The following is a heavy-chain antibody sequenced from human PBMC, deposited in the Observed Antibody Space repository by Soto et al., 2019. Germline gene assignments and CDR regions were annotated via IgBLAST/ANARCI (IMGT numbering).Heavy chain of an antibody. J-gene: IGHJ4*02. CDR2: INPSGGST. Sequence: QVQLVQSGAEVKKPGASVKVSCKASGYTFTSYYMHWVRQAPGQGLEWMGIINPSGGSTSYAQKFQGRVTMTRDTSTSTVYMELSSLRSEDTAVYYCAAPRPPPYFDYWGQGTLVTVSS. V-gene: IGHV1-46*01. CDR1: GYTFTSYY. CDR3: AAPRPPPYFDY. D-gene: IGHD6-25*01.